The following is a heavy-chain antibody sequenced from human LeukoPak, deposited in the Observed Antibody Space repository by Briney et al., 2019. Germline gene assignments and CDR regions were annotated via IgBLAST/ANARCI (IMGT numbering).Heavy chain of an antibody. CDR3: ARANVNYFGLPDAFDI. J-gene: IGHJ3*02. Sequence: PGGSLRLSCAASGFTFSSYSMNWVRQAPGKGLEWVSSISSSSSYIHYADSVKGRFIISRDNAKNSFYLQMNSLRAEDTAVYYCARANVNYFGLPDAFDIWGQGTMVTVSS. V-gene: IGHV3-21*01. CDR2: ISSSSSYI. D-gene: IGHD3-10*01. CDR1: GFTFSSYS.